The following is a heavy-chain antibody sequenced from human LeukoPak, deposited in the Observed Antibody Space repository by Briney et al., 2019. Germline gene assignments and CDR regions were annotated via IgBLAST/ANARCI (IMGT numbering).Heavy chain of an antibody. CDR2: INPDGRDT. V-gene: IGHV3-7*01. J-gene: IGHJ1*01. Sequence: GGSLRLSCVVSGFTFNRCWMNWVRQAPGEGLERVAHINPDGRDTYYVDSVKGRFTISRDNAQNSMYLQMNSLRVEDTAVYYCTSWGDTTAEYFQRWGQGTLVTVSS. CDR1: GFTFNRCW. CDR3: TSWGDTTAEYFQR. D-gene: IGHD2-21*02.